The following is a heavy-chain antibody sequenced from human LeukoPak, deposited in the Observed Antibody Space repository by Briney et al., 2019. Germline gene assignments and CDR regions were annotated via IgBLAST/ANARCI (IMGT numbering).Heavy chain of an antibody. CDR2: ISSSGSTI. V-gene: IGHV3-11*04. Sequence: GGSLRLSCAASGFTFSDYYMSWIRQAPGKGLEWVSYISSSGSTIYYADSVKGRFTISRDNAKNSLYLQMNSLRAEDTAVYYCARTTDYDYVWGSYRYTGYFDYWGQGTLVTVSS. J-gene: IGHJ4*02. CDR1: GFTFSDYY. D-gene: IGHD3-16*02. CDR3: ARTTDYDYVWGSYRYTGYFDY.